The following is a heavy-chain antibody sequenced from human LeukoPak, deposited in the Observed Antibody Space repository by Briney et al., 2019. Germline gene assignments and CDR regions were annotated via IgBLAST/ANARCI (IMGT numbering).Heavy chain of an antibody. Sequence: PGGSLRLSCTASGFTFSSYWMHWVCQAPGKGLVWVSHIKTDGSSINYADSVKGRFTISRDNAKNTLYLQMNSLRAEDTAVYYCARARYNNGLDYWGQGTLVTASS. CDR1: GFTFSSYW. V-gene: IGHV3-74*01. D-gene: IGHD1-14*01. CDR2: IKTDGSSI. J-gene: IGHJ4*02. CDR3: ARARYNNGLDY.